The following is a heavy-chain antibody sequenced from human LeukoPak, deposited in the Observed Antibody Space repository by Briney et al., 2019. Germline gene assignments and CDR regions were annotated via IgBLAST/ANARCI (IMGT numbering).Heavy chain of an antibody. J-gene: IGHJ5*02. D-gene: IGHD6-13*01. CDR1: GGSFSGYY. CDR3: ATRPDIAATGPGWFDP. Sequence: SETLSLTCAVYGGSFSGYYWSWIRQPPGRGLEWIGEINHSGSTNYNSSLKSRVAISVDTSKNQFSLKVTSVTAADTAVYYCATRPDIAATGPGWFDPWGQGTLVTVSS. V-gene: IGHV4-34*01. CDR2: INHSGST.